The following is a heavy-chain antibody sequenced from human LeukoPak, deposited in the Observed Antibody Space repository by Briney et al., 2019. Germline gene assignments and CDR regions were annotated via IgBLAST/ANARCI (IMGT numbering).Heavy chain of an antibody. CDR3: ARVAGATTE. Sequence: SETLSLTCAVYGGSFSGYYWSWIRQPPGKGLEWIGEINHSGSTNYNPSLKSRVTISVDTSKNQFSLKLSSVTAADTALYYCARVAGATTEWGQGTLVTVSS. J-gene: IGHJ4*02. CDR2: INHSGST. V-gene: IGHV4-34*01. D-gene: IGHD1-26*01. CDR1: GGSFSGYY.